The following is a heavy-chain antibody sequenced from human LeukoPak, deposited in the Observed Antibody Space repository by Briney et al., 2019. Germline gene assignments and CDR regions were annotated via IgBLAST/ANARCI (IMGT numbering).Heavy chain of an antibody. V-gene: IGHV3-53*01. Sequence: GGSLRLSCAASGVTVSSHYMSWVRQAPGKGLEWVSVIYSGGSTYYADSVKGRFNISRDSSKNTLYLQMNSLRAEDTAVYYCVISPNTYYFDYWGQGTLVTVSS. CDR2: IYSGGST. CDR3: VISPNTYYFDY. J-gene: IGHJ4*02. CDR1: GVTVSSHY. D-gene: IGHD2-2*02.